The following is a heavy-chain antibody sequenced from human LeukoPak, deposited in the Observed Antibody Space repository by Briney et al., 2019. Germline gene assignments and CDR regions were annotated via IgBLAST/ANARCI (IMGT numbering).Heavy chain of an antibody. CDR3: ARDSAQGSGKYYFDY. Sequence: SETLSLTCTVSGGSISSNHWSWIRQPPGKGLEYIGYFHSSGGTNYNPSLKSRVTISADTSKNQFSLKLTSVTAADTAVYYCARDSAQGSGKYYFDYWGQGTLVTVSS. J-gene: IGHJ4*02. D-gene: IGHD3-3*01. CDR1: GGSISSNH. V-gene: IGHV4-59*01. CDR2: FHSSGGT.